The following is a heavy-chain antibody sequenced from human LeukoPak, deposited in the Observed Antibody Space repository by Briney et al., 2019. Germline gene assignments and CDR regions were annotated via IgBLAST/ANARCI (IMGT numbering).Heavy chain of an antibody. J-gene: IGHJ4*02. CDR1: GFTFSSYA. CDR2: ISYDESNK. D-gene: IGHD3-10*01. CDR3: ARAITMVRGVLDY. Sequence: GRSLRLSCAASGFTFSSYAMHWVRQAPGKGLEWVAVISYDESNKYYADSVKGRFTISRDNPKNTLYLQMNSLRAEDTAVYYCARAITMVRGVLDYRGQGTLVTVSS. V-gene: IGHV3-30*04.